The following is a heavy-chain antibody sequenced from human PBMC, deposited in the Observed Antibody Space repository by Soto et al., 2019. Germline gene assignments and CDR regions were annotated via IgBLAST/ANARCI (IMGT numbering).Heavy chain of an antibody. CDR1: GGSMSSYY. CDR3: ASTYYYDSSGYYYDYYGMDV. D-gene: IGHD3-22*01. Sequence: PSETLSLAXTVSGGSMSSYYWSGIRQPAGKGLEWIGRIYTSGSTNYNPSLKSRVTMSVDTSKNQFSLKLSSVTAADTAVYYCASTYYYDSSGYYYDYYGMDVWGQGTTVTVS. V-gene: IGHV4-4*07. CDR2: IYTSGST. J-gene: IGHJ6*02.